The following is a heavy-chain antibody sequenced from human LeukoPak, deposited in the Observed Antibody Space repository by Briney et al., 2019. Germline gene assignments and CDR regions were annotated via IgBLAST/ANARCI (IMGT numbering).Heavy chain of an antibody. J-gene: IGHJ5*02. CDR2: TYYRSRWNY. Sequence: SQTLSLTCAISGDCVSNDNAVWNWIRQSPSRGLEWLGRTYYRSRWNYDYAGSVKGRMTINPDTSKNQFSLQLNSVAPEDTALYYCARGLMATGFDPWGQGTLVTVSS. CDR1: GDCVSNDNAV. CDR3: ARGLMATGFDP. D-gene: IGHD5-24*01. V-gene: IGHV6-1*01.